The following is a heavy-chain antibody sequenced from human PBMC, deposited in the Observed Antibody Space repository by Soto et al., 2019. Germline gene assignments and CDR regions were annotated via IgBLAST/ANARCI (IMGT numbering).Heavy chain of an antibody. Sequence: GGSLRLSCAASGFSFSEHYMDWVRQAPGKGLEWVGRIRNKADGGTTDYAAPVKGRFIISRDDSKDTLYVQMNSLQTEDTGVYYCSHAPGRRGYYGMDVWGQGTTVTVSS. CDR1: GFSFSEHY. V-gene: IGHV3-15*01. D-gene: IGHD3-10*01. CDR3: SHAPGRRGYYGMDV. J-gene: IGHJ6*02. CDR2: IRNKADGGTT.